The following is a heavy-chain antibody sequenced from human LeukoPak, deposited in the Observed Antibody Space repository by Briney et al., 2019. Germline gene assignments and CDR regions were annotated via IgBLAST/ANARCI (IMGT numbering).Heavy chain of an antibody. D-gene: IGHD3-22*01. Sequence: GGSLRLSCAASGFTFSSYGMHWVRQAPGKGLEWVAVISYDGSNKYYADSVKGRFTISRDNSKNTLYLQMNSLRAEDTAVYYCARRYYYDSSVYYPLDHWGQGALVTVSP. CDR1: GFTFSSYG. CDR3: ARRYYYDSSVYYPLDH. J-gene: IGHJ4*02. V-gene: IGHV3-30*03. CDR2: ISYDGSNK.